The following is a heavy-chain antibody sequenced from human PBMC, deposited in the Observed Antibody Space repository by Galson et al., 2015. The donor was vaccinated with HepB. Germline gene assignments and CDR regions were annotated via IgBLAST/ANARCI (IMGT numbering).Heavy chain of an antibody. CDR1: GFTFSSYA. CDR2: ISYDGSNK. Sequence: SLRLSCAASGFTFSSYAMHWVRQAPGKGLEWVAVISYDGSNKYYADSVKGRFTISRDNSKNTLYLQMNSLRSEDTAVYYCARASVSSSWYGAWDYYYYGMDVRGQGTTVTVSS. D-gene: IGHD6-13*01. V-gene: IGHV3-30-3*01. CDR3: ARASVSSSWYGAWDYYYYGMDV. J-gene: IGHJ6*02.